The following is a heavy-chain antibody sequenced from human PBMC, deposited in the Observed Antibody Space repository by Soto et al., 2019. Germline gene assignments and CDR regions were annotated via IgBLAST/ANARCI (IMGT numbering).Heavy chain of an antibody. J-gene: IGHJ5*02. D-gene: IGHD5-12*01. CDR3: ARGGLRAYWFDP. CDR1: GFTFSSHW. Sequence: EVQLVESGGGLVQPGGSLRLSCEASGFTFSSHWMHWVRQAQGKGLVWLSRINSDGSGTNYADFVKGRFTISRDNAKNTLYVQMNSLKTEDTAVYYCARGGLRAYWFDPWGQGTLVTVSS. V-gene: IGHV3-74*01. CDR2: INSDGSGT.